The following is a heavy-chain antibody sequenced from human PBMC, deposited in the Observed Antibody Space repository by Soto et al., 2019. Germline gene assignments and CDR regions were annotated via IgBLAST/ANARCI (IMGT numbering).Heavy chain of an antibody. D-gene: IGHD5-12*01. CDR2: IWSDGSNQ. J-gene: IGHJ6*02. Sequence: GGSLRLSCTASGFTFTTYGMHWVRQAPGKGLELVAIIWSDGSNQYYGDPVKGRFTISRDNSKNTLYLLMNSLRADDTAVYFCARDTTRMATKSPPYYYGMDVWGQGTTVTVS. CDR3: ARDTTRMATKSPPYYYGMDV. CDR1: GFTFTTYG. V-gene: IGHV3-33*01.